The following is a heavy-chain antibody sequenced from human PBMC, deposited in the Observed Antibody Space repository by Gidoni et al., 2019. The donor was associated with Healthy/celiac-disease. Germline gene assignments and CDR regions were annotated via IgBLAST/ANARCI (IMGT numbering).Heavy chain of an antibody. V-gene: IGHV1-46*01. CDR1: GYTFTSYY. J-gene: IGHJ2*01. D-gene: IGHD1-7*01. Sequence: QVQLVQSGAEVKKPGASVKVSCKASGYTFTSYYMHWVRQAPGQGLEGMGIINPSGGSTSYAQKFQGRVTMTRDTSTSTVYMELSSLRSEDTAVYYCAREGTRITGTTRYFDLWGRGTLVTVSS. CDR2: INPSGGST. CDR3: AREGTRITGTTRYFDL.